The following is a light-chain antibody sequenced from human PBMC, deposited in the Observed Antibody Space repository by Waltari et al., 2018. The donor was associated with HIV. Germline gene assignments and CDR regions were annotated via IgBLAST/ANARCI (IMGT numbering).Light chain of an antibody. CDR1: PSVGSL. V-gene: IGKV3-11*01. Sequence: EIVLTQSPATLSLSPGERATLSCGASPSVGSLIACDQQKPGQAPRLLIYDASNRATGIPARFSGSGSGTDFTLTISSLEPEDCAVYYCQQRSSWPLTFGGGTKVEIK. CDR2: DAS. CDR3: QQRSSWPLT. J-gene: IGKJ4*01.